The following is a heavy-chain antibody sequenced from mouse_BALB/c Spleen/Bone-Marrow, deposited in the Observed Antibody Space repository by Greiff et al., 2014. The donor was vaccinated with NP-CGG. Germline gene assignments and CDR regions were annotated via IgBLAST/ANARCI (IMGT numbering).Heavy chain of an antibody. D-gene: IGHD1-1*01. V-gene: IGHV1S53*02. CDR3: NYYGNTFDY. CDR2: ISPGTGSI. CDR1: GYTFTDHA. Sequence: VQLQQSDAELVKPGASVKISCKASGYTFTDHAIHWVKQKPEQGLEWIGYISPGTGSIKYNEKFKDKVTLTADKSSSTAYMQLNSLTSEDSTGYFCNYYGNTFDYWGQGTTLTVSS. J-gene: IGHJ2*01.